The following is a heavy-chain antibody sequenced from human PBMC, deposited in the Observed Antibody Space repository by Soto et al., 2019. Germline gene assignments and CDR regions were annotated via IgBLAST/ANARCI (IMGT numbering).Heavy chain of an antibody. J-gene: IGHJ4*02. CDR2: ISSSSSYI. V-gene: IGHV3-21*01. CDR1: GFTFSSYS. Sequence: EVQLVESGGGLVKPGGSLRLSCAASGFTFSSYSMNWVRQAPRKRLKWVSSISSSSSYIYYADSVKGRFTISRDNAKNSLYLQMNSLRAEDTAVYYCAREEAAAGKDYFDYWGQGTLVTVSS. CDR3: AREEAAAGKDYFDY. D-gene: IGHD6-13*01.